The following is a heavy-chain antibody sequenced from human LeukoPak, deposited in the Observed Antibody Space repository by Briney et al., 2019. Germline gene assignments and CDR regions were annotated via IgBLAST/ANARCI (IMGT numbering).Heavy chain of an antibody. CDR2: IYYSGST. CDR3: ARRLPYGGHFDY. Sequence: SETLSLTCTVSGGSISSYYRSWIRQPPGKGLEWIGYIYYSGSTNYNPSLKSRVTISVDTSKNQFSLKLSSVTAADTAVYYCARRLPYGGHFDYWGQGTLVTVSS. D-gene: IGHD4-23*01. J-gene: IGHJ4*02. V-gene: IGHV4-59*08. CDR1: GGSISSYY.